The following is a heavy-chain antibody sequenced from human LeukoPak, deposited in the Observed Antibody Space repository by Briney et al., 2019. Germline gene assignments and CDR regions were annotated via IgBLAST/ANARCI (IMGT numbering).Heavy chain of an antibody. CDR1: GFPFSTFP. Sequence: GGSLRLSCQASGFPFSTFPMSWVRQAPGKGLEWVSTLSGDGSDTYYADSVKGRFTISRDTSKNTLFLQMNSLRADDTAIYYCTKGGHGDYWGQGTLVTVSS. CDR2: LSGDGSDT. D-gene: IGHD2-21*02. J-gene: IGHJ4*02. CDR3: TKGGHGDY. V-gene: IGHV3-23*01.